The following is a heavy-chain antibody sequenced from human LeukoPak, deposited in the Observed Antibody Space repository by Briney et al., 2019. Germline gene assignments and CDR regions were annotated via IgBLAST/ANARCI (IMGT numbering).Heavy chain of an antibody. V-gene: IGHV1-8*01. CDR1: GYTFTSYD. CDR3: ARGQYSGSSRDY. Sequence: ASVKVSCKASGYTFTSYDINWVRQATGQGLEWMGWMNPNSGNTGYAQKFQGRVTITADKSTSTAYMELSSLRSEDTAVYYCARGQYSGSSRDYWGQGTLVTVSS. CDR2: MNPNSGNT. D-gene: IGHD1-26*01. J-gene: IGHJ4*02.